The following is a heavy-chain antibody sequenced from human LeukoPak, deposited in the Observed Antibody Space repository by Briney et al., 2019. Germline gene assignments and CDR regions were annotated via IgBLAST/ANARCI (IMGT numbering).Heavy chain of an antibody. V-gene: IGHV3-15*01. Sequence: GGSLRLSCAASGFTFSNVWMSWFRQAPGKGLEWVGRIKSKSEGGTTDYAAPVQGRFTISRDDSKNTLSLQMNSLEIEDTAVYYRATFEPGSRAKGFDHWGQGNLVIVSS. CDR2: IKSKSEGGTT. CDR3: ATFEPGSRAKGFDH. J-gene: IGHJ4*02. CDR1: GFTFSNVW. D-gene: IGHD3-10*01.